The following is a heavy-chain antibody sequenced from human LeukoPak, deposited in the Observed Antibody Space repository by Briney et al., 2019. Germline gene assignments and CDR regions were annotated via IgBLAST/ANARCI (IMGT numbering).Heavy chain of an antibody. D-gene: IGHD5-12*01. V-gene: IGHV4-31*03. J-gene: IGHJ4*02. CDR3: ARVGSGYDLFPLDY. CDR1: GXSISSGGYY. Sequence: SETLSLTCTVSGXSISSGGYYWSWIRQHPGKGLEWIGYIYYSGSTYYNPSLKSRVTISVDTSKNQFSLKLSSVTAADTAVYYCARVGSGYDLFPLDYWGQGTLVTVSS. CDR2: IYYSGST.